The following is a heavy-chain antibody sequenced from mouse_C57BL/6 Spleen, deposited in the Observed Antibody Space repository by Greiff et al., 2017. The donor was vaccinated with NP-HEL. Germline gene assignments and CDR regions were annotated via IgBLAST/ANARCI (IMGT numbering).Heavy chain of an antibody. D-gene: IGHD4-1*01. CDR3: ARTNWDAYWYFDV. V-gene: IGHV1-61*01. Sequence: QVQLQQPGAELVRPGSSVKLSCKASGYTFTSYWMDWVKQRPGQGLEWIGNIYPSDSETHYNQKFKDKATLTVDKSSSTAYMQLSSLTSEDSAVYYCARTNWDAYWYFDVWGTGTTVTVSS. CDR2: IYPSDSET. J-gene: IGHJ1*03. CDR1: GYTFTSYW.